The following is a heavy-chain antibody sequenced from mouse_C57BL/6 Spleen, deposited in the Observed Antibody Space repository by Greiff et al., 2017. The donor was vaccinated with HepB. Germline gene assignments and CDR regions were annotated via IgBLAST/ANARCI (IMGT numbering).Heavy chain of an antibody. CDR1: GFSLTSYG. V-gene: IGHV2-2*01. J-gene: IGHJ4*01. CDR3: ARYYYGSSYVDAMDY. Sequence: VKLQESGPGLVQPSQSLSITCTVSGFSLTSYGLHWVRQSPGKGLEWLGVIWSGGSTDYNAAFISRLSISKDNSKSQVFFKMNSLQADDTAIYYCARYYYGSSYVDAMDYWGQGTSVTVSS. CDR2: IWSGGST. D-gene: IGHD1-1*01.